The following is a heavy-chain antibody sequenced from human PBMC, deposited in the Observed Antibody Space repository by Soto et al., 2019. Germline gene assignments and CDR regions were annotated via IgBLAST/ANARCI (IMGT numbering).Heavy chain of an antibody. J-gene: IGHJ6*02. V-gene: IGHV1-8*01. D-gene: IGHD1-26*01. CDR3: TRCLREQLTGYYYYGMDV. CDR2: MNPHSGHT. CDR1: GYTFTSYD. Sequence: GASVKVSCKASGYTFTSYDINWVRQAAGQGLEWVGWMNPHSGHTGYAQKFQGRVAMTRNTSIGTAYMELISLKSEDTAVYYCTRCLREQLTGYYYYGMDVWGQGTTVTVSS.